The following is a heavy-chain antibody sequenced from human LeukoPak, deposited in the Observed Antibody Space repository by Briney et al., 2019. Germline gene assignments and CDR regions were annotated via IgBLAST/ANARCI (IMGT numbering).Heavy chain of an antibody. CDR1: GFTFSSYS. V-gene: IGHV3-48*01. CDR2: ISSSSSTI. CDR3: ARGYGGNLDY. D-gene: IGHD4-23*01. J-gene: IGHJ4*02. Sequence: GGSLRPSCAASGFTFSSYSMNWVRQAPGKGLEWVSYISSSSSTIYYADSVKGRFTISRDNAKDSLYLQMNSLRAEDTAVYYCARGYGGNLDYWGQGTLVTVSS.